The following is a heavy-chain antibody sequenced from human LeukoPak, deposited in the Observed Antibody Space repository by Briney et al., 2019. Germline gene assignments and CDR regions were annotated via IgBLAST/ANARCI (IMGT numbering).Heavy chain of an antibody. CDR2: ISAYNGNT. CDR3: ARVFSPEPRDNYFDY. D-gene: IGHD1-14*01. J-gene: IGHJ4*02. CDR1: GYTFTKYG. Sequence: ASVKVSCKASGYTFTKYGISWVRQAPGQGLECMGWISAYNGNTNYAQKLQGRVTMTTDTSTSTAYMELRSLRSDDTAVYYCARVFSPEPRDNYFDYWGQGTLVTVSS. V-gene: IGHV1-18*01.